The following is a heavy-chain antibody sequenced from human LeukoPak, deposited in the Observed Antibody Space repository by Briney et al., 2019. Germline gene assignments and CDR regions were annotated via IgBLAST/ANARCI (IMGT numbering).Heavy chain of an antibody. V-gene: IGHV3-30*04. J-gene: IGHJ4*02. CDR2: ISYEGSNK. Sequence: GGSLRLSCAVSEFTFSSYSMHWIRQAPGKGLEWVAIISYEGSNKYYADSVKGRFTISRDNSKNTLYLQMNSLRAEDTAVYYCARDLVRYSISEDLVDLWGQGTLVTVSS. CDR3: ARDLVRYSISEDLVDL. CDR1: EFTFSSYS. D-gene: IGHD6-6*01.